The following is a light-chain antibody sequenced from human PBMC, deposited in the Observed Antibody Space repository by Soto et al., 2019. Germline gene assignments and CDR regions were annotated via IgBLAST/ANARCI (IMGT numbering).Light chain of an antibody. CDR2: GAS. V-gene: IGKV3-20*01. CDR1: QTVSITY. CDR3: QQYGSSPLLI. Sequence: VLTQSPGTLSLSPGESATLSCRASQTVSITYLTWYQQKPGQAPRLLICGASKRATGITDRCSGSGYGRDFPLTISGLEPEDFAVFYCQQYGSSPLLIFGQGTRLEIK. J-gene: IGKJ5*01.